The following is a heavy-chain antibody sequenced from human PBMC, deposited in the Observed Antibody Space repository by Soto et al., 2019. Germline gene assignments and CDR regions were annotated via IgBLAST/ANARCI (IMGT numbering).Heavy chain of an antibody. CDR2: TNPSDGTT. CDR1: GYMFTSYF. V-gene: IGHV1-46*01. J-gene: IGHJ4*02. D-gene: IGHD6-19*01. Sequence: QGHLVQSGAEVKRPGASVRVSCESSGYMFTSYFIHWVRQAPGQGLEWVGVTNPSDGTTTYAQKFQARITMTRDKSTTTVDMELSSLRAEDTAVYYCARDKDSSARPRTEFDYWGQGTLITVSS. CDR3: ARDKDSSARPRTEFDY.